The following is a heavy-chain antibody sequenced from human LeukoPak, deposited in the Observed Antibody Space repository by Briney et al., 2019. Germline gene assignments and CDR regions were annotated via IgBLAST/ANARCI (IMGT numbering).Heavy chain of an antibody. D-gene: IGHD1-26*01. CDR2: IYYSGST. J-gene: IGHJ4*02. CDR3: ARSPSGSYPD. CDR1: GGSISSSSYY. V-gene: IGHV4-39*07. Sequence: ASETLSLTCTVSGGSISSSSYYWGWIRQPPGKGLEWIGSIYYSGSTSYNLSLKRRVTISIDTSKNHFSLRLTSMTAADTATYYCARSPSGSYPDWGQGTLVTVSS.